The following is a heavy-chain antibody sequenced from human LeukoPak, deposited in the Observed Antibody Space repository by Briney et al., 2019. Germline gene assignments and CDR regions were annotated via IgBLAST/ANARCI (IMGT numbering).Heavy chain of an antibody. J-gene: IGHJ4*02. D-gene: IGHD5-18*01. CDR3: ARGTAMVTHFLDY. V-gene: IGHV4-30-2*01. CDR1: GGSISSGGYY. CDR2: IYHSGST. Sequence: SETLSLTCTVSGGSISSGGYYWSWIRQPPGKGLEWIGYIYHSGSTYYNPSLKSRVTISVDRSKNQFSLKLSSVTAADTAVYYCARGTAMVTHFLDYWGQGTLVTVSS.